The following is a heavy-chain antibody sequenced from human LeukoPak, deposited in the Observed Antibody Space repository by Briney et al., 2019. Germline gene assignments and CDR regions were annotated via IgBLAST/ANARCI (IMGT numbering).Heavy chain of an antibody. Sequence: SETLSLTCAVSGGSISSGGYFWSWIRQPPGKGLEWIGYIYHSGSTYYNPSLKSRVTISVDRSKNQFSLKLSSVTAADTAVYYCARVLGEGIDYWGQGTLVTVSS. J-gene: IGHJ4*02. D-gene: IGHD3-16*01. V-gene: IGHV4-30-2*01. CDR1: GGSISSGGYF. CDR3: ARVLGEGIDY. CDR2: IYHSGST.